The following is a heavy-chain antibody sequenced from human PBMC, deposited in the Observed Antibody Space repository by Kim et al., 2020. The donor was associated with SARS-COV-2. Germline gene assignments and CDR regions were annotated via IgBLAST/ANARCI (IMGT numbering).Heavy chain of an antibody. J-gene: IGHJ5*02. V-gene: IGHV4-39*01. CDR3: ARLVVVPARFDP. D-gene: IGHD2-15*01. CDR2: T. Sequence: TYYTPSLKSRVTISVDTSKNQFSLKLTSVTAADTAVYYCARLVVVPARFDPWGQGTLVTVSS.